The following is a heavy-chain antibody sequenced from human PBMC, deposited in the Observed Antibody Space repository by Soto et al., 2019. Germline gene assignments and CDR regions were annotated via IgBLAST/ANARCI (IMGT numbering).Heavy chain of an antibody. CDR2: ISAYNDNT. V-gene: IGHV1-18*04. CDR3: ARDPSYSGDYRGWFGP. Sequence: GASVKVSCKASGYTFTSYGISWVRQAPGQGLEWMGWISAYNDNTNYAQKLQGRVTMTTDTSTSTAYMELRSLRSDDTAVYYCARDPSYSGDYRGWFGPWGQGTLVTVSS. J-gene: IGHJ5*02. D-gene: IGHD1-26*01. CDR1: GYTFTSYG.